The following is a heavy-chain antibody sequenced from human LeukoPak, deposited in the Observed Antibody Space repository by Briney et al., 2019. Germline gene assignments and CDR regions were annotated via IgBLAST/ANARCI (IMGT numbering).Heavy chain of an antibody. CDR3: ARDGGAMTMVRDQPIYYYYYYMDV. CDR2: IYTSGST. Sequence: SETLSLTCTVSGGSISSYYWSWIRQPAGKGLVWIGRIYTSGSTNYNPSLKSRVTMSVDTSKNQFSLKLSSVTAADTAVYYCARDGGAMTMVRDQPIYYYYYYMDVWGKGTTVTVSS. CDR1: GGSISSYY. V-gene: IGHV4-4*07. J-gene: IGHJ6*03. D-gene: IGHD3-10*01.